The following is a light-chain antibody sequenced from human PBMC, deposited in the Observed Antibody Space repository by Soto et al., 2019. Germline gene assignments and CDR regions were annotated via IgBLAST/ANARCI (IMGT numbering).Light chain of an antibody. CDR3: QQYNTYAT. CDR2: DAS. CDR1: QNIRNL. J-gene: IGKJ5*01. Sequence: DIQLTQSPSTLPAALGDRVTITFRASQNIRNLLAWYQQKPGKAPKPLIYDASTLKTGVPSRFSGSGSGSEFNFTITGLQPDDFATYFCQQYNTYATFGQGTRLEIK. V-gene: IGKV1-5*01.